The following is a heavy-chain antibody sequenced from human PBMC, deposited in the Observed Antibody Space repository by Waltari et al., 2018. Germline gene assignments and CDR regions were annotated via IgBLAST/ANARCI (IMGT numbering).Heavy chain of an antibody. CDR2: SSSSSSTI. CDR3: ARDTPNIVLRWFDP. Sequence: EVQLVESGGGLVQPGGSLSLSCAASGFTFSRDSMSWVRQAPWKGLEWVSYSSSSSSTIYYADSVKRCFTTSRDNAKNSPYLQMNSLRAEDTAVYYCARDTPNIVLRWFDPWGQGTLVTVPS. D-gene: IGHD2-21*01. J-gene: IGHJ5*02. V-gene: IGHV3-48*04. CDR1: GFTFSRDS.